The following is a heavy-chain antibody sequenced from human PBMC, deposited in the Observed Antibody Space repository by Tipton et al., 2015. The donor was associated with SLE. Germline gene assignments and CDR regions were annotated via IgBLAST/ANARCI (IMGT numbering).Heavy chain of an antibody. CDR3: ARPSHQDLCESTSCYSGDYLDS. CDR1: GITLRTYA. V-gene: IGHV3-64*01. D-gene: IGHD2-2*01. Sequence: SLRLSCAASGITLRTYAMHWVRQVPGKGLEYVSGISSNGGSTDYAKSGKCRFTISRDNSKNTLYLQMGSLRSENTGVNYCARPSHQDLCESTSCYSGDYLDSWGQGTLVTVSS. J-gene: IGHJ4*02. CDR2: ISSNGGST.